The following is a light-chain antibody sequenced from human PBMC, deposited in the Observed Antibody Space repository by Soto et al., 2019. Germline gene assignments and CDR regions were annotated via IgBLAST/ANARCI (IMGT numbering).Light chain of an antibody. Sequence: DIQMTQSPSSLSASVRDRVTITCRASQGISNYLAWYQQKPGKVPKLLIYAASTLQSGVPSRFSGSGSGTDLTLTISSLQPKDVATYYCQKYDSAPWTFGQGTKVEIK. CDR1: QGISNY. V-gene: IGKV1-27*01. CDR2: AAS. J-gene: IGKJ1*01. CDR3: QKYDSAPWT.